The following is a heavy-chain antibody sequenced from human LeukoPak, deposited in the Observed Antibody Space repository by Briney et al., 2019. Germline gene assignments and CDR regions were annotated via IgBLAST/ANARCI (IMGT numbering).Heavy chain of an antibody. Sequence: GGSLRLSCAASGFTFDDYAMHWVRQAPGKGLEWVSGISWNSGSIGYADSAKGRFTISRDNAKNSLYLQMNSLRAEDTAVYYCAKDIVAAGLFFDYWGQGTLVTVSS. D-gene: IGHD6-13*01. J-gene: IGHJ4*02. CDR3: AKDIVAAGLFFDY. V-gene: IGHV3-9*01. CDR2: ISWNSGSI. CDR1: GFTFDDYA.